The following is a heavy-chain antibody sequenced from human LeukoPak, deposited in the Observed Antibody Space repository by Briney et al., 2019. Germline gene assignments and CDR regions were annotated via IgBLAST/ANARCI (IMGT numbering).Heavy chain of an antibody. D-gene: IGHD6-6*01. CDR1: GGSFSGYY. CDR2: IYYSGST. Sequence: PSETLSLTCAVYGGSFSGYYWSWIRQPPGKGLEWIGYIYYSGSTNYNPSLKSRVTISVDTSKNQFSLKLSSVTAADTAVYYCARLDIVYSSWSFDYWGQGTLVTVSS. J-gene: IGHJ4*02. CDR3: ARLDIVYSSWSFDY. V-gene: IGHV4-59*08.